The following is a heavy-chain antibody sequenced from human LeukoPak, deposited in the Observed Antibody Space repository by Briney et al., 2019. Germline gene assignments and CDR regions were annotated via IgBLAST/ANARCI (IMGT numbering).Heavy chain of an antibody. Sequence: GGSLRLSCEASGFTFSSYAMAWVRQAPGKGLDWVSVIGASGADTYYSDSAKGRFTVSRDTSKDTLFLHMSSLRAEDTAVYFCATRPRDSSGYYLGAFDGWGQGTTVTVSS. CDR3: ATRPRDSSGYYLGAFDG. J-gene: IGHJ3*01. D-gene: IGHD3-22*01. V-gene: IGHV3-23*01. CDR2: IGASGADT. CDR1: GFTFSSYA.